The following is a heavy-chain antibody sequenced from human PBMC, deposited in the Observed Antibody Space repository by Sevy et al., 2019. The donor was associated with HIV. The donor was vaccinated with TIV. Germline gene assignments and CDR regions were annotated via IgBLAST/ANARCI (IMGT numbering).Heavy chain of an antibody. V-gene: IGHV3-21*01. CDR2: ISSSSSYI. J-gene: IGHJ4*02. Sequence: GGSLRLSCAASGFTFSSYSMNWVRQAPGKGLEWVSSISSSSSYIYYADSVKGRFTISRDNAKNSLYLQMKSLRAEDTAVYYCARDRYSGSTMAQYWGQGTLVTVSS. CDR1: GFTFSSYS. CDR3: ARDRYSGSTMAQY. D-gene: IGHD5-12*01.